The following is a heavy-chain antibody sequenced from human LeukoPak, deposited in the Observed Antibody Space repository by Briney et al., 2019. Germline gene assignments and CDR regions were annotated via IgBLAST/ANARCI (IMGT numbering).Heavy chain of an antibody. CDR2: IRNDGTDK. D-gene: IGHD2-15*01. CDR3: AKAEEGYCSGGSCYSLNY. V-gene: IGHV3-30*02. J-gene: IGHJ4*02. CDR1: GFTFRNYG. Sequence: GGSLRLSCAASGFTFRNYGMHWVRQASGKGLHLVAFIRNDGTDKYYTDAVKGRFTISRDNSKNTLYLQMNSLRTEDTAVHYCAKAEEGYCSGGSCYSLNYWGQGALVTVSS.